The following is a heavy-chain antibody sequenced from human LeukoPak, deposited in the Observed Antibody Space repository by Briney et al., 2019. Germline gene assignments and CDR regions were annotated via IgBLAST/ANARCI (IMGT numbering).Heavy chain of an antibody. CDR1: GGSISSYY. Sequence: SETLSLTCTVSGGSISSYYWSWIRQPPGKGLEWIGYIYYSGSTNYNPSLKSRVTISVDTSKNQFSLKLSSVTAADTAVYYCARVCYDFWSGYYPYYYYYMDVWGKGTTVTVSS. CDR3: ARVCYDFWSGYYPYYYYYMDV. CDR2: IYYSGST. V-gene: IGHV4-59*01. J-gene: IGHJ6*03. D-gene: IGHD3-3*01.